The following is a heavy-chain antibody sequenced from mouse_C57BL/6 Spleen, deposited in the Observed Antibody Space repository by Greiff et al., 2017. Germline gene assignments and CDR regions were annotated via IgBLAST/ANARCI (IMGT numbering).Heavy chain of an antibody. J-gene: IGHJ4*01. CDR3: TRRGDYGVGYAMDY. CDR2: INPNNGGT. Sequence: VQLQQSGPELVKPGASVKISCKASGYTFTDYYMNWVKQSHGKSLEWIGDINPNNGGTSYNQKFKGKATLTGDKSSSTAYMELRSLTSEDSAVYYCTRRGDYGVGYAMDYWGQGTSVTVSS. V-gene: IGHV1-26*01. D-gene: IGHD2-4*01. CDR1: GYTFTDYY.